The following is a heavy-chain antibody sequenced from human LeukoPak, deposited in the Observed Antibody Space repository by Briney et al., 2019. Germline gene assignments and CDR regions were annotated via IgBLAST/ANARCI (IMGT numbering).Heavy chain of an antibody. CDR3: AKDHDYGDLNWFDP. CDR1: GDSVSSNSAA. Sequence: SQTLSLTCAISGDSVSSNSAAWNWIRRSPSRGLEWLGRTYYRSKWYNDYAVSVKSRITINPDTSKNQFSLQLNSVTPEDTAVYYCAKDHDYGDLNWFDPWGQGTLVTVSS. J-gene: IGHJ5*02. V-gene: IGHV6-1*01. CDR2: TYYRSKWYN. D-gene: IGHD4-17*01.